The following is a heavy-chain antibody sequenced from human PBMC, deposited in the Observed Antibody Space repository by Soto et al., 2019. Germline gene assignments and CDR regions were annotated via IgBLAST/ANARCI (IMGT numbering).Heavy chain of an antibody. Sequence: SETLSLTCAVYGGSFSGYYWSWIRQPPGKGLEWIGEINHSGSTNYNPSLKSRVTISVDTSKNQFSLKLSSVTAADTAVYYCARWLRYFDWSTKMLGTFDYWGKGTLVTVPS. J-gene: IGHJ4*02. CDR1: GGSFSGYY. CDR2: INHSGST. D-gene: IGHD3-9*01. V-gene: IGHV4-34*01. CDR3: ARWLRYFDWSTKMLGTFDY.